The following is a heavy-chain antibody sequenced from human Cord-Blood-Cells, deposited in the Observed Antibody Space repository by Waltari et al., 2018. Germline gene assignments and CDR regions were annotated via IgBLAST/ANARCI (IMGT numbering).Heavy chain of an antibody. CDR3: AKANWGFYFDY. D-gene: IGHD7-27*01. CDR2: IYYRGST. J-gene: IGHJ4*02. V-gene: IGHV4-39*01. CDR1: GRTISSSSYY. Sequence: QLQLQESGPGLVKPSETLYLTCTVPGRTISSSSYYWGWIRQPPGKGLEWIGSIYYRGSTYYNPSLKSRVTISVDTSKNQFSRKLSSVTAADTAVYYCAKANWGFYFDYWGQGTLVTVSS.